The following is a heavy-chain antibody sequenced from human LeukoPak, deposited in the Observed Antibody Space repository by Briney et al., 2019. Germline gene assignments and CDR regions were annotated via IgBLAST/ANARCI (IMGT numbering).Heavy chain of an antibody. D-gene: IGHD3-22*01. V-gene: IGHV3-30*18. J-gene: IGHJ4*02. Sequence: GGSLRLSCAASGFTFSSYGMHWVRQAPGKGLEWVAVISYDGSNKYYADSVKGRFTISRDNSKNTLYLQMNSLRAEDTAVYYCAKDSVSGYYYRNFDQWGQGTLVTVSS. CDR1: GFTFSSYG. CDR2: ISYDGSNK. CDR3: AKDSVSGYYYRNFDQ.